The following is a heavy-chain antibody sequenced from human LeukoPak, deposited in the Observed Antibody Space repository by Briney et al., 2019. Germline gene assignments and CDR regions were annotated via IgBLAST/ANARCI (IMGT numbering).Heavy chain of an antibody. J-gene: IGHJ4*02. CDR3: ARHPFSSPFDY. CDR1: GGSVSSDY. V-gene: IGHV4-59*08. CDR2: IYHAGNN. D-gene: IGHD2/OR15-2a*01. Sequence: SETLSLTCTVSGGSVSSDYWSWIRQPPGKGLEWIGYIYHAGNNDYNPSLKSRATISLDTSKNQLSLKLTSVTAADTAVYFCARHPFSSPFDYWGQGTLVTVSS.